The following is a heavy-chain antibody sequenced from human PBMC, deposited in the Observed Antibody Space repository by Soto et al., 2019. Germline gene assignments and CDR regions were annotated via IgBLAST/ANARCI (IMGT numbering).Heavy chain of an antibody. CDR2: VEYHGRT. V-gene: IGHV4-59*01. Sequence: SETLSLTCHVSLGSISSYSWSWMRQPPGKGLEWIAYVEYHGRTECKPSLQSRVTISRDLSQNQFFLSLHSVTPADTAVYFCARGVFGAYLDYWGQGALVTGSS. CDR3: ARGVFGAYLDY. D-gene: IGHD3-16*01. CDR1: LGSISSYS. J-gene: IGHJ4*02.